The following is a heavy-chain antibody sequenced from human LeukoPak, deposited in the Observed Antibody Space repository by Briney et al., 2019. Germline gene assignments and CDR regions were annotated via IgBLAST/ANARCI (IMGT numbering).Heavy chain of an antibody. J-gene: IGHJ4*02. D-gene: IGHD6-13*01. CDR3: ARQVLPPGSSWASFDC. V-gene: IGHV4-39*01. CDR2: IHYRGST. Sequence: PSETLSLTCTVSGGSISSSNYYWAWIRQPPGKGLEWIGSIHYRGSTYYNQSLKSRVTISVDTSKNQFSLKETSVTAADTALYYCARQVLPPGSSWASFDCWGQGTLVTVSS. CDR1: GGSISSSNYY.